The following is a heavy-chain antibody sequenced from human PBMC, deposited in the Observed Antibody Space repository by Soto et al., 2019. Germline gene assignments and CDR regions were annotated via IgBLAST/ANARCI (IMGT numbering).Heavy chain of an antibody. J-gene: IGHJ5*02. D-gene: IGHD6-6*01. CDR1: GYTFSSYD. V-gene: IGHV1-46*01. Sequence: ASVKVSCKASGYTFSSYDMRWVRQAPGQGLEWMGIINPSGGSTSYAQKFQGRVTMTRDTSTSTVYMELSSLRSEDTAVYYCARDGEYSSTTGVWFDPWGQGTLVTVSS. CDR2: INPSGGST. CDR3: ARDGEYSSTTGVWFDP.